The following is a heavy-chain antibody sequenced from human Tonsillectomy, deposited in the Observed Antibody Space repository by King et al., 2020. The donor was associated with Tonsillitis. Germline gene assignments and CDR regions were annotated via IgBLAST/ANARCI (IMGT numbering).Heavy chain of an antibody. CDR1: VGSISSSDHY. CDR3: AIYVSGTFDY. D-gene: IGHD1-26*01. CDR2: MYYSGTI. V-gene: IGHV4-39*01. Sequence: LQLQESGPGVVKPSETLSLTCTVSVGSISSSDHYWAWIRQPPGKGLEWIGYMYYSGTIFYNPSLKSRITISGGTSENRFSLKLSSVTAADTAIYFCAIYVSGTFDYWGQGALVTVSS. J-gene: IGHJ4*02.